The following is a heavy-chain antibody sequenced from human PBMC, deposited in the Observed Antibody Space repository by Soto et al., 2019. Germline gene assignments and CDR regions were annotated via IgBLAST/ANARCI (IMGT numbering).Heavy chain of an antibody. CDR3: ARTHDYGLAYWYFDL. CDR1: GFTLINYA. D-gene: IGHD4-17*01. CDR2: ISYDGNNK. J-gene: IGHJ2*01. V-gene: IGHV3-30-3*01. Sequence: QVQLVESGGAVVQPGRSLRLSCTASGFTLINYAMHWVRQAPGKGLEWVAVISYDGNNKYYTDSVKGRFTISRDNSKNTLYMQMNSLRAEDTAVYFCARTHDYGLAYWYFDLWGRGTLVTVSS.